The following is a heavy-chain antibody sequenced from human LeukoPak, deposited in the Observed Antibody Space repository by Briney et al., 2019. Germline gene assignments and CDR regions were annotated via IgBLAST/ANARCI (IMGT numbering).Heavy chain of an antibody. Sequence: GASVKVSCKASGYTFTGYYMHWVRQAPGQGLEWMGWINPNSGGTNYAQKFQGRVTVTRDTSISTAYMELSRLRSDDTAVYYCARDPVPAAMREVNWFDPWGQGTLVTVSS. CDR2: INPNSGGT. D-gene: IGHD2-2*01. J-gene: IGHJ5*02. CDR3: ARDPVPAAMREVNWFDP. CDR1: GYTFTGYY. V-gene: IGHV1-2*02.